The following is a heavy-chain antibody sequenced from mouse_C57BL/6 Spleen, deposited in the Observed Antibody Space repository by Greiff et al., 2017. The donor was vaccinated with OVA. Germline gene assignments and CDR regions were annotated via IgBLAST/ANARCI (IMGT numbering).Heavy chain of an antibody. CDR3: TSITTVVAGAMDY. V-gene: IGHV14-1*01. Sequence: EVQLQQSGAELVRPGASVKLSCTASGFNIKDYYMHWVKQRPEQGLEWIGRIDPEDGDTEYAPKFQGQATMTAETSSNTAYLQLSSLTSEDTAVYYCTSITTVVAGAMDYWGQGTSVTVSS. J-gene: IGHJ4*01. CDR1: GFNIKDYY. CDR2: IDPEDGDT. D-gene: IGHD1-1*01.